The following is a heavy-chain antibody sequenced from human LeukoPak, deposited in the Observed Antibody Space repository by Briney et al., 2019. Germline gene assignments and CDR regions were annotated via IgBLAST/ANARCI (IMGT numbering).Heavy chain of an antibody. J-gene: IGHJ6*04. CDR2: IYTSGST. D-gene: IGHD5-18*01. V-gene: IGHV4-61*02. CDR3: ARDTYRMVSMDV. CDR1: GGSISSGSYY. Sequence: PSETLSLTCTVSGGSISSGSYYWSWIRQPAGKGLEWIGRIYTSGSTNYNPSLKSRVTISVDTSKNQFSLKLSSVAAADTAVYYCARDTYRMVSMDVWGKGTTVTVSS.